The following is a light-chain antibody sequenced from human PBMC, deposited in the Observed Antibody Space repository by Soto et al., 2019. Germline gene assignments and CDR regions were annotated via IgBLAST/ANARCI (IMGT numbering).Light chain of an antibody. CDR2: GAS. CDR3: QQYNNWPRT. V-gene: IGKV3-15*01. J-gene: IGKJ1*01. CDR1: QSVSSD. Sequence: EIVMTQSPATRSVSPGEGATLSCRASQSVSSDLAWYQQKPGQAPRLLIYGASTRATGIPARFSGSGSGTEFTLTISSLQSEDFAVYYCQQYNNWPRTFGQGTKVDI.